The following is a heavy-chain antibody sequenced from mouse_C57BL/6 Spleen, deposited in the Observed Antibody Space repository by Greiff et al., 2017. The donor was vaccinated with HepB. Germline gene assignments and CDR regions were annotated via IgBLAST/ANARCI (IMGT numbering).Heavy chain of an antibody. Sequence: EVQLQESGEGLVKPGGSLKLSCAASGFTFSSYAMSWVRQTPEKRLEWVAYISSGGDYIYYADTVKGRFTISRDNARNTLYLQMSSLKSEDTAMYYCTRVDWNYAMDYWGQGTSVTVSS. CDR3: TRVDWNYAMDY. CDR1: GFTFSSYA. D-gene: IGHD4-1*01. CDR2: ISSGGDYI. V-gene: IGHV5-9-1*02. J-gene: IGHJ4*01.